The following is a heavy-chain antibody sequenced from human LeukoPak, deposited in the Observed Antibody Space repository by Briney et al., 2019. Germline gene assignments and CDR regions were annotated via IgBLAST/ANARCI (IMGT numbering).Heavy chain of an antibody. Sequence: ASVKVSCKVSEYTLTELSMHWVRQAPGKGLEWMGGFDPEDGETIYAQKFQGRVTMTEDTSTDTAYMELSSLRSEDTAVYYCATEHRGRMEDSHLNWNDYYYYMDVWGKGTTVTVSS. CDR2: FDPEDGET. CDR1: EYTLTELS. CDR3: ATEHRGRMEDSHLNWNDYYYYMDV. D-gene: IGHD1-1*01. V-gene: IGHV1-24*01. J-gene: IGHJ6*03.